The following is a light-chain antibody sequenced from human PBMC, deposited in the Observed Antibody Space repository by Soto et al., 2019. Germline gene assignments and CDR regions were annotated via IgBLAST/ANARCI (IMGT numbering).Light chain of an antibody. V-gene: IGLV8-61*01. CDR1: SGSVSTSYY. CDR2: STN. CDR3: VLYMGSGTSV. J-gene: IGLJ3*02. Sequence: QTVVTQEPSFSVSPGRTVTLTCGLSSGSVSTSYYPSWYQQTPGQAPRTLIYSTNTRSSGVPDRFSGSILGNKAALTITGAQADDESDYYCVLYMGSGTSVFGGGIKLTVL.